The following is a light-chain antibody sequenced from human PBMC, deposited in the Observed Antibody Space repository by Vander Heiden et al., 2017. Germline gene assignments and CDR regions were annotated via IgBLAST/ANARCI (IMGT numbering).Light chain of an antibody. Sequence: QPVVTQEPSFSVSPGGTVTLTCGFNSGSVSTNYFPSWYQRTPGQAPRTLIYNTNTRSSGVPDRFSGSILGNKAALTITGAQADDESDYYCVIYMGSGIWVFGGGTKLTVL. J-gene: IGLJ3*02. CDR3: VIYMGSGIWV. CDR1: SGSVSTNYF. CDR2: NTN. V-gene: IGLV8-61*01.